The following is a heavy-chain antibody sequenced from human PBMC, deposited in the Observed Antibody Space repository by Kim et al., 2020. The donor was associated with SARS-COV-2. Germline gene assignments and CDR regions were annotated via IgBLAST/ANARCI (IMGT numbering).Heavy chain of an antibody. Sequence: VKGRFTISRDNSKNTLYLQMNSLRAEDTAVYYCAKMVRFLEWLPRSWFDPWGQGTLVTVSS. D-gene: IGHD3-3*01. V-gene: IGHV3-23*01. J-gene: IGHJ5*02. CDR3: AKMVRFLEWLPRSWFDP.